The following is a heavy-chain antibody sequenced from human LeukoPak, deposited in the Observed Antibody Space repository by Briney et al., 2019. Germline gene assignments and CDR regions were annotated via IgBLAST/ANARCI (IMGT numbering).Heavy chain of an antibody. CDR1: GGSISSGNSY. CDR3: ARELRGSGWYDY. D-gene: IGHD6-19*01. CDR2: IYYSGST. V-gene: IGHV4-31*03. Sequence: PSETLSLTCTVSGGSISSGNSYWSWVRQHPDKGLEWIGHIYYSGSTYYNPSLKSRITISVDTSKNQFSLKLSSVTAADTAVYYCARELRGSGWYDYWGPGTLVTVSS. J-gene: IGHJ4*02.